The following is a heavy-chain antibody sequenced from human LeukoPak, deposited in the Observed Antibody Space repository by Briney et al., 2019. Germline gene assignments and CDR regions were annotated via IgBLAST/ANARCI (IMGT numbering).Heavy chain of an antibody. J-gene: IGHJ4*02. CDR3: AREKNGNEPFDY. CDR1: GGSISSSSDY. V-gene: IGHV4-39*07. CDR2: IYNSGST. D-gene: IGHD4-23*01. Sequence: PSETLSLTCTVSGGSISSSSDYWGWIRQPPGKGLEWIGNIYNSGSTDYNPSLKSRVTISVDTSKNQFSLKLSSVTAADTAVYYCAREKNGNEPFDYWGQGTLVTVSS.